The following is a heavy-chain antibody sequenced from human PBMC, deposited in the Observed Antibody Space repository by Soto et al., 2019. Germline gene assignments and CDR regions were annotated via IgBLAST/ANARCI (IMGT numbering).Heavy chain of an antibody. J-gene: IGHJ4*02. CDR2: INYSGST. CDR3: ARWEWVRNLYADY. V-gene: IGHV4-31*03. D-gene: IGHD5-12*01. CDR1: GGSISIGGHY. Sequence: QVQLQESGPGLVRPSQTLSLTCTVSGGSISIGGHYWSWIRQHPGKGLDWIGYINYSGSTYYSPSLESRITISVDTSKNQFSLHLSSVTAADTAVYYCARWEWVRNLYADYWGQGTLVTVSS.